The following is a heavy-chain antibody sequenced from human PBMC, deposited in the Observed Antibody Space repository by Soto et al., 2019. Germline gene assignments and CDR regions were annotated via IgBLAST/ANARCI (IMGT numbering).Heavy chain of an antibody. CDR3: ARLFGSNTGSYPDPY. V-gene: IGHV5-51*01. CDR1: GYSFTSYW. D-gene: IGHD1-26*01. J-gene: IGHJ4*02. Sequence: WESLKISCKGSGYSFTSYWIGWVRQMPGKGLEWMGIIYPGDSNTRYSPSFQGQVTISADKSISTAYLQWSSLKASDTAMYYCARLFGSNTGSYPDPYWGQGTLVTVS. CDR2: IYPGDSNT.